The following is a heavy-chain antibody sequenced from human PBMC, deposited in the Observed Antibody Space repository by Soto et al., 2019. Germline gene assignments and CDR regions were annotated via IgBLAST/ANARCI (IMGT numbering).Heavy chain of an antibody. V-gene: IGHV3-43*01. Sequence: GGSLRLSCAASGFTFDDNTMHWVRQAPGKGLEWVSLISWDGGSTYYADSVKGRFTISRDNSKNSLYLQMNSLRTEDTALYYCAKDMIAVANYYYGMDVWGQGTTVTVSS. CDR2: ISWDGGST. D-gene: IGHD6-19*01. CDR1: GFTFDDNT. CDR3: AKDMIAVANYYYGMDV. J-gene: IGHJ6*02.